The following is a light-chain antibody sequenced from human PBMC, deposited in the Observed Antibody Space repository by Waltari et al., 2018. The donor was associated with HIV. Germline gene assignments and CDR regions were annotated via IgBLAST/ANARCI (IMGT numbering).Light chain of an antibody. CDR2: DVS. V-gene: IGLV2-14*01. Sequence: QSALTQPASVSGSPGQSITISCTGTSSDIGGYNYVSWYQQHPGKAPKLMIYDVSNRPSGVSKRFSGSKSGNTASLTISGLQAEDEADYYCSSFTSMSTVVFGGGTKLTVL. J-gene: IGLJ2*01. CDR3: SSFTSMSTVV. CDR1: SSDIGGYNY.